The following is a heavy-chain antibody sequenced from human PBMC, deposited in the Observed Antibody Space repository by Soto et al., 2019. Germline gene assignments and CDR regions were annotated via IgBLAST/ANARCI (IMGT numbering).Heavy chain of an antibody. Sequence: QVQLQESGPGLLKPSGTLSLTCTVSGGSISSGNWFSWVRQSPGKGLEWIGEIPHSGSTNYKPSLKSRGTRSIAKSKNQLSLTLISVTAADTAVYCCARYLNYGAGSWDWGQGTMVTVSS. J-gene: IGHJ3*01. CDR1: GGSISSGNW. V-gene: IGHV4-4*01. CDR3: ARYLNYGAGSWD. D-gene: IGHD3-10*01. CDR2: IPHSGST.